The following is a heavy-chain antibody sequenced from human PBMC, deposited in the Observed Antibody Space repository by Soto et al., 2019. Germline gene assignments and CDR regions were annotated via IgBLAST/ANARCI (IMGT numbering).Heavy chain of an antibody. CDR2: INHSGST. CDR3: ARATYGDYVGYFDP. V-gene: IGHV4-34*01. D-gene: IGHD3-9*01. Sequence: SETLSLTCAVYGGSFSGYYWTWIRQPPGTGLEWIGEINHSGSTNYNPSLKSRVTISVDTSKNQFSLKLTSVTAADTAVYYCARATYGDYVGYFDPWGQGIQVSVSS. CDR1: GGSFSGYY. J-gene: IGHJ5*02.